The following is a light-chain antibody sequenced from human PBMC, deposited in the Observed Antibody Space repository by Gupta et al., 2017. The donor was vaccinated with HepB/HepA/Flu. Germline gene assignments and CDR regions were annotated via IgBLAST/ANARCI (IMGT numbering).Light chain of an antibody. J-gene: IGKJ4*01. CDR3: QQYGRSPLT. CDR2: GAC. V-gene: IGKV3-20*01. CDR1: QSVSSSY. Sequence: EIVLTQSPGTLSLSPGERATLSCRASQSVSSSYLTWYQQKPGQAPRILIYGACSRATGIPDRCSGSESGTDFTLTISRLEPEDFAVYYCQQYGRSPLTVGGGTKVEIK.